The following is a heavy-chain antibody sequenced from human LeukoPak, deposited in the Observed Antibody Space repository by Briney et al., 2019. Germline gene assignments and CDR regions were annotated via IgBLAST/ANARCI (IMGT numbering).Heavy chain of an antibody. J-gene: IGHJ4*02. CDR3: ARDYKYAFDN. CDR2: IWIDSGNT. Sequence: GGSLRLSCAASGFTFSDYSMNWVRQAPGKGVEGGSYIWIDSGNTNYADSVRGRFTISGDKAKNSLYLQMNSLRVEDTAVYYCARDYKYAFDNWGQGTLVTVSS. CDR1: GFTFSDYS. D-gene: IGHD5-24*01. V-gene: IGHV3-48*01.